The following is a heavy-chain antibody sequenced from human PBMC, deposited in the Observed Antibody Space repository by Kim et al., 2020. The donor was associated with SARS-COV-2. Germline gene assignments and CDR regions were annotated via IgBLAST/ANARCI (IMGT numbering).Heavy chain of an antibody. CDR3: ARREIVRGGTIDY. CDR2: MNPNSGNT. Sequence: ASVKVSCKASGYTFTSYDINWVRQATGQGLEWMGWMNPNSGNTGYAQKFQGRVTTTRNTSISTAYMELSSLRSEDTAVYYCARREIVRGGTIDYWGQGTLVTVSS. J-gene: IGHJ4*02. CDR1: GYTFTSYD. D-gene: IGHD3-22*01. V-gene: IGHV1-8*01.